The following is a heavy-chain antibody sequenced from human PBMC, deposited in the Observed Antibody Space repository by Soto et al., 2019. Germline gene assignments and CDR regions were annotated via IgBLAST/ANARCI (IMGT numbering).Heavy chain of an antibody. CDR3: ATGPRWLLMRFDP. CDR1: GFTFSSYS. CDR2: ISSSSSYI. V-gene: IGHV3-21*01. Sequence: EVQLVESGGGLVKPGGSLRLSCAASGFTFSSYSMNWVRQAPGKGLEWVSSISSSSSYIYYADSVKGRFTISRDNAKNSLYLQMNSLRAEDTAVYYCATGPRWLLMRFDPWGQGTLVTVSS. J-gene: IGHJ5*02. D-gene: IGHD2-8*01.